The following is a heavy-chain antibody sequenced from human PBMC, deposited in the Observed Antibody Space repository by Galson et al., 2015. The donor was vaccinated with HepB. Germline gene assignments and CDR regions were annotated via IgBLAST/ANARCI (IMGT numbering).Heavy chain of an antibody. D-gene: IGHD2-2*01. J-gene: IGHJ4*02. CDR2: IYYSGNT. CDR3: ARGGDIVVVPARGKYYFDY. CDR1: GVSISNYY. Sequence: ETLSLTCTVSGVSISNYYWSWIRQPPGKGLEWIGYIYYSGNTNYNPSLKSRVTISLDRSKNKFSLKLSSVTAADTAVYYCARGGDIVVVPARGKYYFDYWGQGTLVTVSS. V-gene: IGHV4-59*12.